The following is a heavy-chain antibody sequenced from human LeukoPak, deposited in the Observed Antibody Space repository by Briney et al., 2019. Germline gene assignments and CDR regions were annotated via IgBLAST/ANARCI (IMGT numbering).Heavy chain of an antibody. CDR1: GFTFSSSA. CDR2: ISNNGGYT. J-gene: IGHJ4*02. D-gene: IGHD3-3*01. CDR3: ARETYDFWSGYFTGDNSFDY. V-gene: IGHV3-23*01. Sequence: PGGSLRLSCAASGFTFSSSAMSWVRQAPGKGLEWVSAISNNGGYTYYADSVKGRFTISGDNSKNTLYLQMNSLRAEDTAVYYCARETYDFWSGYFTGDNSFDYWGQGTLVTVSS.